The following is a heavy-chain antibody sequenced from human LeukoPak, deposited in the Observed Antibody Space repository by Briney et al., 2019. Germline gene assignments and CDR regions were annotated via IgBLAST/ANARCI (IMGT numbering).Heavy chain of an antibody. J-gene: IGHJ4*02. Sequence: SLRLSFAASGFTFSSYWMTWVRQAPGKGLEWVGRSRDKAHSYTTEYAASVKGRFTISRDVSKNTLYLQMNSLKTEDTAFYYCARRPDCSGGTCFVDYWGQGTLVTVSS. CDR1: GFTFSSYW. V-gene: IGHV3-72*01. D-gene: IGHD2-15*01. CDR3: ARRPDCSGGTCFVDY. CDR2: SRDKAHSYTT.